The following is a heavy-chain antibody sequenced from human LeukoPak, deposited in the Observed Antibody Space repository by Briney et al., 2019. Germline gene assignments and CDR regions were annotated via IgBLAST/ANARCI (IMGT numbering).Heavy chain of an antibody. CDR2: ISYDGSNK. CDR3: AKHGHGSGSSAFDY. CDR1: GFTFSSYG. D-gene: IGHD3-10*01. V-gene: IGHV3-30*18. J-gene: IGHJ4*02. Sequence: GGSLRLSCAASGFTFSSYGMHWVRQAPGKGLEWVAVISYDGSNKYYADSVKGRFTISRDNSKNTLYLQMNSLRAEDTAVYYCAKHGHGSGSSAFDYWGQGTLVTVSS.